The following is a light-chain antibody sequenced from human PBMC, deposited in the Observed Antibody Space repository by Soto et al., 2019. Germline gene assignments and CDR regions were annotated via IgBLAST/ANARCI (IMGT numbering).Light chain of an antibody. J-gene: IGLJ1*01. V-gene: IGLV2-23*01. Sequence: QSVMTQPACVSGSLGQSITISCTGSSSDVGTYYFVSWYQQHPGKVPKLMIYEGTKRPSGVSDRFSGSKSGNTASMTISGLQAEDEANYYCCSYAGNNIFVFGTGTKVTVL. CDR2: EGT. CDR3: CSYAGNNIFV. CDR1: SSDVGTYYF.